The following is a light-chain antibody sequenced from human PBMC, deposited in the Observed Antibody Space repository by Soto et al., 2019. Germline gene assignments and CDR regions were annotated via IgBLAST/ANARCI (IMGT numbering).Light chain of an antibody. V-gene: IGLV6-57*02. J-gene: IGLJ7*01. CDR3: QSYDSSKHAV. CDR1: SGSIASNY. CDR2: ENN. Sequence: LTQPHSVSESPGKTVTISCTGSSGSIASNYVQWYQQRPGSAPTTVIYENNQRPSGVPDRFSGSIDSSSNSASLTISGLKTEDEADYYCQSYDSSKHAVFGGGTQLTVL.